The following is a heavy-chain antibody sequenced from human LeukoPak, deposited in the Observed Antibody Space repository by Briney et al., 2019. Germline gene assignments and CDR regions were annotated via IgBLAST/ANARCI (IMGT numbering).Heavy chain of an antibody. Sequence: MTSGTLSLTCAVSGGSISSSNWWSWVRQPPGKGLEWIGEIYHSGSTNYNPSLKSRVTISVDKSKNQFSLKLSSVTAADTAVYYCAREPLSSNYYYDSSGYDDAFDIWGQGTMVTVSS. V-gene: IGHV4-4*02. D-gene: IGHD3-22*01. J-gene: IGHJ3*02. CDR3: AREPLSSNYYYDSSGYDDAFDI. CDR2: IYHSGST. CDR1: GGSISSSNW.